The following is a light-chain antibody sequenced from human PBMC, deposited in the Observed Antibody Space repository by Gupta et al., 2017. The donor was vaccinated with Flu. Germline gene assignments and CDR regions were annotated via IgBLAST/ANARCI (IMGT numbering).Light chain of an antibody. CDR1: QGVDINY. CDR3: QQDHSTPWT. J-gene: IGKJ1*01. Sequence: EVVLTQSPGTLSLSPGERATLSCRASQGVDINYLAWYQQRPGLAPRLLIYATYSRATGIPDRFSGSGSGTDFTLTISGLEAEDVAVYYCQQDHSTPWTFGQGTKVEIK. V-gene: IGKV3-20*01. CDR2: ATY.